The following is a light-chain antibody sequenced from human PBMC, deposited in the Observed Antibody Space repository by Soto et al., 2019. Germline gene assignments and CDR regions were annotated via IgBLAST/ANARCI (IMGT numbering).Light chain of an antibody. CDR3: QYSYKTPHT. CDR2: AAS. CDR1: QGVSAY. V-gene: IGKV1-39*01. J-gene: IGKJ2*01. Sequence: DIQMTQSPASLSSSVGDRVTITCRASQGVSAYLLWYQQQQVKAPTLLIYAASNLLSGVPSRFSGSGSGKNFTLISSSLQPEDVGTYYCQYSYKTPHTFGQGTKLETK.